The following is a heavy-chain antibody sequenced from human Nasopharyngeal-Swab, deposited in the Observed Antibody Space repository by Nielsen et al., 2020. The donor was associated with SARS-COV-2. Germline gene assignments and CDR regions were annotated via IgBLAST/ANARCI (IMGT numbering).Heavy chain of an antibody. D-gene: IGHD3-22*01. J-gene: IGHJ4*02. V-gene: IGHV3-30-3*01. CDR1: GFTFRIYP. CDR2: ISYDGSNK. CDR3: ASTPLDSSGYYYAFHY. Sequence: GESLKLSCAASGFTFRIYPLHWVRQAPGKGLEWVAVISYDGSNKYYADSVKGRFTISRDISKNTLYLQMNSLRAEDTAVFYCASTPLDSSGYYYAFHYWGRGTLVTVSS.